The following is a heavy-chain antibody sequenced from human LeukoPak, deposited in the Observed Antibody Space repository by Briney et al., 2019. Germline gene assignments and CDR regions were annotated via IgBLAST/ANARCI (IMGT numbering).Heavy chain of an antibody. Sequence: SETLSLTCTVSGDSIGSGTYYWSWIRQPAGKGLEWIGRIYDRGSTNYNPSLKSRVTISLDTSTNQVSLKLTSVTAADTAVYYCARAAYYYGSGSLLAFDIWGQGTMVTVSS. D-gene: IGHD3-10*01. CDR3: ARAAYYYGSGSLLAFDI. J-gene: IGHJ3*02. V-gene: IGHV4-61*02. CDR1: GDSIGSGTYY. CDR2: IYDRGST.